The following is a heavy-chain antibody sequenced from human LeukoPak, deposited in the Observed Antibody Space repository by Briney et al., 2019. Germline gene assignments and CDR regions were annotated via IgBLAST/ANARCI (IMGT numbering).Heavy chain of an antibody. J-gene: IGHJ4*02. Sequence: GGSLRLSCAASEFTFSSYDMNWVRQAPGKGLEWVSSISSYSSYIYYADSVKGRFTISRDNAKNSLYLQMNSLRAEDTAVYYCARDRSNGEYAFDYWGQGALVTVSS. V-gene: IGHV3-21*01. CDR2: ISSYSSYI. D-gene: IGHD4-17*01. CDR1: EFTFSSYD. CDR3: ARDRSNGEYAFDY.